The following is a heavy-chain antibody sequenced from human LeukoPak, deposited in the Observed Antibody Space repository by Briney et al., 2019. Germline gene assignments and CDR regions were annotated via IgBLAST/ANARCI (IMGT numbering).Heavy chain of an antibody. V-gene: IGHV3-21*01. J-gene: IGHJ4*02. CDR1: EFTFSSYS. D-gene: IGHD5-12*01. Sequence: GGSLRLSCAASEFTFSSYSMNWVRQAPGKGLEWVSSISSSSSYIYYADSVKGRFTISRDNAKNSLYLQMSSLRAEDTAVYYCARDGNVVATIGLDYWGQGTLVTVSS. CDR3: ARDGNVVATIGLDY. CDR2: ISSSSSYI.